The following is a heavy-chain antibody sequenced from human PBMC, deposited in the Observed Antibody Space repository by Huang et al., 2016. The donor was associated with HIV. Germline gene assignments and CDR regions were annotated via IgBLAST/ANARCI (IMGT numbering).Heavy chain of an antibody. CDR2: INAGRSFK. CDR3: VRENYGSGSTLHWFDP. D-gene: IGHD3-10*01. CDR1: GFSFDSFA. V-gene: IGHV3-21*01. J-gene: IGHJ5*02. Sequence: DVQLVESGGGLVKPGGSLRLSCAASGFSFDSFAMHWVRQAPGKGLEWVASINAGRSFKDYAGSLTGRFTVARDNAKNSLYLQMNSLRPEDTAVYYCVRENYGSGSTLHWFDPWGQGTLVTVSS.